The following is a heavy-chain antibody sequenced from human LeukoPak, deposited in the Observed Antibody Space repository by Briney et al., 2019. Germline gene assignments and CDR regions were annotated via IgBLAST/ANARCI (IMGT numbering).Heavy chain of an antibody. CDR3: ARVPSSGWPYYYYYMDV. J-gene: IGHJ6*03. V-gene: IGHV4-39*01. D-gene: IGHD6-19*01. CDR2: IYYSGST. Sequence: GSLRLSCAASGFTFSSYGMRWVRQPPGKGLEWIGSIYYSGSTYYNPSLKSRVTISVDTSKNQFSLKLSSVTVADTAVYYCARVPSSGWPYYYYYMDVWGKGTTVTISS. CDR1: GFTFSSYG.